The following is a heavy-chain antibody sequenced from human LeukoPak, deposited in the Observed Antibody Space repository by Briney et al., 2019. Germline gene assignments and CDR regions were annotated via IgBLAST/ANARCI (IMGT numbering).Heavy chain of an antibody. V-gene: IGHV4-59*08. CDR2: IYYSGST. CDR1: GGSISSYY. D-gene: IGHD1-26*01. J-gene: IGHJ4*02. CDR3: AGGSIVGATYFDY. Sequence: SETLSLTCTVSGGSISSYYWSWIRQPPGKGLEWIGYIYYSGSTNYNPSLESRVTISVDTSKNQFSLKLSSVTAADTAVYYCAGGSIVGATYFDYWGQGTLVTVSS.